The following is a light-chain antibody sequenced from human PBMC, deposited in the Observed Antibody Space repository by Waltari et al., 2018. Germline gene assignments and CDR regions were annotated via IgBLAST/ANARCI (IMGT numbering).Light chain of an antibody. Sequence: DIPMSQSPSSLSASVGDRVTITCRASRTISTYLNWYQQNPGQAPKLLIYAAANLQSGVPSRCSGSGSGTDFTRTISTLQPEGFAIYVLHQSYTTPRTFGQVTKVGIK. CDR2: AAA. CDR1: RTISTY. CDR3: HQSYTTPRT. V-gene: IGKV1-39*01. J-gene: IGKJ1*01.